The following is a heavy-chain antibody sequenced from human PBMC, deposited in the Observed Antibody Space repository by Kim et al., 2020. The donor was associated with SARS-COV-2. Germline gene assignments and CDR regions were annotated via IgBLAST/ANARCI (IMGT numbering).Heavy chain of an antibody. CDR1: GFTFSSYS. Sequence: GGSLRLSCAASGFTFSSYSMNWVRQAPGKGLEWVSSISSSSSYIYYADSVKGRFTISRDNAKNSLYLQMNSLRAEDTAVYYCARERPPGGYYDSSAYAFDIWGQGTMVTVSS. CDR2: ISSSSSYI. D-gene: IGHD3-22*01. J-gene: IGHJ3*02. V-gene: IGHV3-21*01. CDR3: ARERPPGGYYDSSAYAFDI.